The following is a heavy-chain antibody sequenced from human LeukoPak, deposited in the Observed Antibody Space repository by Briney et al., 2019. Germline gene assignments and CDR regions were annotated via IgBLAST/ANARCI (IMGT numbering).Heavy chain of an antibody. J-gene: IGHJ4*02. D-gene: IGHD6-13*01. CDR1: GYSFIGYH. Sequence: ASVKVSCKSSGYSFIGYHVHWVRQAPGQGLEWMGWINPNTGGTKYAQKFQGRVTMTRDTSISTAYMELSRLKSDDTAMFYCAKGAGPHEYYVDFWGQGTLVTVS. CDR2: INPNTGGT. V-gene: IGHV1-2*02. CDR3: AKGAGPHEYYVDF.